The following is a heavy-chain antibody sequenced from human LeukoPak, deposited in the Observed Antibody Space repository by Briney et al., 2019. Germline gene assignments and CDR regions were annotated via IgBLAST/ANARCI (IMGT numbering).Heavy chain of an antibody. CDR2: IYYSGST. Sequence: PSETLSLTCTVSGGSISSSSYYWSWIRQPPGKGLEWIGYIYYSGSTNYNPSLKSRVTISVDTSKNQFSLKLSSVTAADTAVYYCARETRTYYYGSGSYNNWFDPWGQGTLVTVSS. CDR3: ARETRTYYYGSGSYNNWFDP. V-gene: IGHV4-61*01. D-gene: IGHD3-10*01. J-gene: IGHJ5*02. CDR1: GGSISSSSYY.